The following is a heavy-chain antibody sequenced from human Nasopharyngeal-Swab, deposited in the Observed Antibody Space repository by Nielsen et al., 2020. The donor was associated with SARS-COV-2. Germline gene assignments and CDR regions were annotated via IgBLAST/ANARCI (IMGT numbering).Heavy chain of an antibody. CDR3: ARDGLDYDFWSAYFMDV. Sequence: GESLKTPCAASGFTFNNYNFNWVRQAPGKGLEWVSSISSSSSYIYYADSVKGRFTISRDNAKNSLYLQMNSLRAEDTAVYYCARDGLDYDFWSAYFMDVWGQGTTVTVSS. CDR2: ISSSSSYI. D-gene: IGHD3-3*01. CDR1: GFTFNNYN. V-gene: IGHV3-21*01. J-gene: IGHJ6*02.